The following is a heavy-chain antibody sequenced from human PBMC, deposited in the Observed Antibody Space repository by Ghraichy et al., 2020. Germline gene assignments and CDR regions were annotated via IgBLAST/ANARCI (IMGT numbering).Heavy chain of an antibody. Sequence: SETLSLTCAVSGGSISSGGYSWSWIRQPPGKGLEWIGYIYHSGSTYYNPSLKSRVTISVDRSKNQFSLKLSSVTAADTAVYYCARGGGSARDIVVVPAAIPRGQYNWFDPWGQGTLVTVSS. D-gene: IGHD2-2*02. CDR2: IYHSGST. CDR3: ARGGGSARDIVVVPAAIPRGQYNWFDP. V-gene: IGHV4-30-2*01. J-gene: IGHJ5*02. CDR1: GGSISSGGYS.